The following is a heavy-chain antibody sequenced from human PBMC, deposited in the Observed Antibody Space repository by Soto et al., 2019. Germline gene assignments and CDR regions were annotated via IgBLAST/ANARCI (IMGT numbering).Heavy chain of an antibody. V-gene: IGHV1-8*01. CDR3: ASFIAAAGVPQSLQQSDY. Sequence: ASVKVSCKASGYTFTSYDINWVRQATGQGLEWMGWMNPNSGNTGYAQKFQGRVTMTRNTSISTAYMELSSLRSEDTAVYYCASFIAAAGVPQSLQQSDYWGQGTLVTVSS. CDR1: GYTFTSYD. CDR2: MNPNSGNT. J-gene: IGHJ4*02. D-gene: IGHD6-13*01.